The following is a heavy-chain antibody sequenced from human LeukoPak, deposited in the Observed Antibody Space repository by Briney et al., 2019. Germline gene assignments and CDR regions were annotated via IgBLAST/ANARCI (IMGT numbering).Heavy chain of an antibody. CDR3: ARNRDGYNYNWFDP. CDR2: IIPRFGTA. J-gene: IGHJ5*02. D-gene: IGHD5-24*01. V-gene: IGHV1-69*05. CDR1: GGTFSNYV. Sequence: SVKVSCKTPGGTFSNYVVTWVRQAPGQGLEWMGRIIPRFGTASYAQKFQDRVTITTDESTSTAYMELSSLRSEDTAVYYCARNRDGYNYNWFDPWGQGTLVTVSS.